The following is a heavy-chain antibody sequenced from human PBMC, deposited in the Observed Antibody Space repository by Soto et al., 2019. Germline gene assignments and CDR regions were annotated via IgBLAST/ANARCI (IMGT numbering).Heavy chain of an antibody. Sequence: VGSLRLSCAASAFTFSSYAMTWVRQAPGKGLEWVSGISGSGSSTYYADSVKGRFTISRDNSKNTLYLQMNSLRAEDTAVYYCAKDRVSAYYYYYGMDVWGQGTTVNVSS. CDR1: AFTFSSYA. CDR3: AKDRVSAYYYYYGMDV. CDR2: ISGSGSST. J-gene: IGHJ6*02. V-gene: IGHV3-23*01. D-gene: IGHD3-3*01.